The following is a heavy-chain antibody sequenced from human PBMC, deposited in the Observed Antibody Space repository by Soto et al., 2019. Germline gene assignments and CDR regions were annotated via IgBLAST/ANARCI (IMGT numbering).Heavy chain of an antibody. CDR3: ASILRGLTIFGVATAGYY. J-gene: IGHJ4*02. V-gene: IGHV1-3*01. CDR1: GCPFSSYA. CDR2: ISPGEINT. Sequence: ASVKVSCKASGCPFSSYAIHWVRQAPGQSLEWMGWISPGEINTRYSQKFQGRVTMTSNSSVSTAYMELSSLKSEDTAVYYCASILRGLTIFGVATAGYYWGQGTRVTV. D-gene: IGHD3-3*01.